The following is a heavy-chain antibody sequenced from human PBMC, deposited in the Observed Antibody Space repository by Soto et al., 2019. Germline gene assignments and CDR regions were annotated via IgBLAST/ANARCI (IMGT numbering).Heavy chain of an antibody. CDR1: GSTFTSSA. CDR3: AKDLLRYFDRLPPTSFDY. J-gene: IGHJ4*02. Sequence: SVKVSCKASGSTFTSSAVQWVRQARGERLEWIGWIVVGSGNTNYAQKFQERVTITRDMSTSTAYMELSSLRSEDTAVYYCAKDLLRYFDRLPPTSFDYWGKGTLVTVS. D-gene: IGHD3-9*01. V-gene: IGHV1-58*01. CDR2: IVVGSGNT.